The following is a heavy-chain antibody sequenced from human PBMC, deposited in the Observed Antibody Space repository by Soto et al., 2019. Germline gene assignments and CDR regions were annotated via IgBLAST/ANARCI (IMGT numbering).Heavy chain of an antibody. D-gene: IGHD1-26*01. CDR3: ARDREWALTREYFAC. CDR1: GFTFSSDV. CDR2: IWDDGRKK. V-gene: IGHV3-33*01. J-gene: IGHJ4*02. Sequence: QVQLVESGGGVVQPGRSLRLSCAASGFTFSSDVMHWVRQAPGKGLEWVAIIWDDGRKKNYADSVKGRFTISRDNSKNTVYLQMSSLRAEDTAVYYCARDREWALTREYFACWGQGTLVTVPS.